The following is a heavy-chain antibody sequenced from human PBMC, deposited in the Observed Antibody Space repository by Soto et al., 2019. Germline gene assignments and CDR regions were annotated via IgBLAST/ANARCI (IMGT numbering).Heavy chain of an antibody. J-gene: IGHJ4*02. CDR2: IYHSGTT. V-gene: IGHV4-38-2*01. CDR1: GYSLTSGYH. Sequence: SETLPLTCGVSGYSLTSGYHWGWIRQPPGKGLEWIGTIYHSGTTYYNPSLMSRVTMSVDTSKNQFSLKVTSATAADTAVYFCVRVYGRSSCFFDSWGQGTLVTVSS. D-gene: IGHD6-6*01. CDR3: VRVYGRSSCFFDS.